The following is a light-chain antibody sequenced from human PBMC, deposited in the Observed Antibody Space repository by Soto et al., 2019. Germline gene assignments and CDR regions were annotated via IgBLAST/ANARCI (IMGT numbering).Light chain of an antibody. CDR3: QQYGSSPPIT. J-gene: IGKJ5*01. V-gene: IGKV3-20*01. Sequence: EIVLTQSPAPLSSFSGDRVPLSCRASPYHNTRLAWYQHRPGPAPAPLIYGAASRATGIPDRFSGSGSGTDLTLTISRLEPEDVAVYYCQQYGSSPPITFGQGTRLEIK. CDR1: PYHNTR. CDR2: GAA.